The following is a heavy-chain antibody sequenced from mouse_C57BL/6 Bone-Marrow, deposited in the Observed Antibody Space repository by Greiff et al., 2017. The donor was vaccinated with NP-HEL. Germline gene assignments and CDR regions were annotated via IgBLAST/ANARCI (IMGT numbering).Heavy chain of an antibody. CDR1: GFSLSTSGMG. CDR2: IYWDDDK. CDR3: ARTYDYDGDGFAY. J-gene: IGHJ3*01. D-gene: IGHD2-4*01. Sequence: QVTLKESGPGILQSSQTLSLTCSFSGFSLSTSGMGVSWLRQPSGQGLEWLAHIYWDDDKRYNPSLKSRLTIAKDTSRNQVFLKITSVDAADTATYYCARTYDYDGDGFAYWGQGTLVTVSA. V-gene: IGHV8-12*01.